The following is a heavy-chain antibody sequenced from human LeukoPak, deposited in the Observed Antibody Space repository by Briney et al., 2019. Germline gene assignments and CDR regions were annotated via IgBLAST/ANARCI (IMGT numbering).Heavy chain of an antibody. V-gene: IGHV4-59*12. CDR2: ISYSGST. CDR3: ARRGYNSAY. J-gene: IGHJ4*02. CDR1: GGSISNYY. Sequence: PSETLSLTCTVSGGSISNYYWSWIRQPSGKGLEWIGYISYSGSTNYNPSLKSRVTVSVDTSKNQFSLKLSSVTAADTAVYYCARRGYNSAYWGQGTLVTVSS. D-gene: IGHD1-20*01.